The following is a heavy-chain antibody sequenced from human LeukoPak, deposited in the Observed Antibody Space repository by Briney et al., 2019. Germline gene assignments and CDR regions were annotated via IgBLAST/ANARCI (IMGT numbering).Heavy chain of an antibody. CDR2: ISGRGEST. V-gene: IGHV3-23*01. Sequence: GGSLRLSCAASGFTFSNYAMNWVRQAPGKGLEWVSGISGRGESTYYADSVEGRFSISRDNSKSTLFLQVSSLRDEDTAVYYCTKSFLTAAGVASFWDQGTLVTVSS. J-gene: IGHJ4*02. D-gene: IGHD6-13*01. CDR3: TKSFLTAAGVASF. CDR1: GFTFSNYA.